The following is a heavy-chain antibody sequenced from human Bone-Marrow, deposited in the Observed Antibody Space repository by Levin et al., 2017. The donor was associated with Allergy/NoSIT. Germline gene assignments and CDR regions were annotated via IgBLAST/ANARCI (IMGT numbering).Heavy chain of an antibody. D-gene: IGHD5-12*01. Sequence: RASETLSLTCTVSGGSISSYHWSWIRQPPGKGLEWIGYIYDSSGSTNYNPSLKSRVPISVDTSKNQFSLKLSSVTAADTAVYYCARDRAIVTTNAIYYYGMDVWGQGTTVTVSS. CDR1: GGSISSYH. CDR2: IYDSSGST. V-gene: IGHV4-59*01. J-gene: IGHJ6*02. CDR3: ARDRAIVTTNAIYYYGMDV.